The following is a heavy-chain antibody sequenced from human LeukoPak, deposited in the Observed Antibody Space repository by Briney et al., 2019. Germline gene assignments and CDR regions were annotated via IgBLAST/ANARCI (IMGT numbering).Heavy chain of an antibody. CDR2: VFDSGRT. CDR1: GGSMTTHH. V-gene: IGHV4-59*11. J-gene: IGHJ4*02. D-gene: IGHD1-1*01. CDR3: ARDGSDNWGLFDN. Sequence: PSETQSLTCTVSGGSMTTHHWNWIRQTPGKGLEWIGYVFDSGRTKENPSLKSRVTLSADMSKNQLSLRLSSVTAADTAVYYCARDGSDNWGLFDNWGRGTLVTVSS.